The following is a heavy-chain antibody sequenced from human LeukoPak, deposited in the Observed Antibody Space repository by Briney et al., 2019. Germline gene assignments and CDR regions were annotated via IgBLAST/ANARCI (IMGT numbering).Heavy chain of an antibody. CDR3: ARDLSGSYFGFDY. J-gene: IGHJ4*02. CDR1: GFTFSSYA. D-gene: IGHD1-26*01. V-gene: IGHV3-30*01. CDR2: ISYDGSNK. Sequence: PGGSLRLSCAASGFTFSSYAMHWVRQAPGKGLEWVAVISYDGSNKYYADSVKGRFTISRDNSKNTLYLQMNSLRAEDTAVYYCARDLSGSYFGFDYWGQGTLVTVSS.